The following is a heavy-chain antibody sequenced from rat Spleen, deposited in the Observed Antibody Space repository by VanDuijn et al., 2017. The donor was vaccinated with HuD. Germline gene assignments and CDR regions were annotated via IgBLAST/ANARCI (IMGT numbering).Heavy chain of an antibody. Sequence: EVQLVESDGGLVQPGRSLKLSCGASGFTFSDYYMAWVRQAPTKGLEWVASISTGGGNTYYRDSVKGRFTISRDNAKNTLYLQMDSLRSEDTATYYCAKVNYGGTGYFDYWGQGVMVTVSS. D-gene: IGHD1-11*01. CDR3: AKVNYGGTGYFDY. V-gene: IGHV5-25*01. CDR2: ISTGGGNT. J-gene: IGHJ2*01. CDR1: GFTFSDYY.